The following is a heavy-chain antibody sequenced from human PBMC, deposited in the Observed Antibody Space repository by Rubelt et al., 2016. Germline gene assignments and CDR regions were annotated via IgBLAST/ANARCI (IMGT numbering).Heavy chain of an antibody. CDR2: INAGNGNT. V-gene: IGHV1-3*01. J-gene: IGHJ5*02. CDR3: ARGLGLGYSSSWFNWFDP. CDR1: GYTFTSYA. Sequence: QVQLVQSGAEVKKPGASVKVSCKASGYTFTSYAMHWVRQAPGQRLEWMGWINAGNGNTKYSQKFQGRGTITRETYARRAYMELGSLRSEDTAVYYCARGLGLGYSSSWFNWFDPWGQEPWSPSPQ. D-gene: IGHD6-13*01.